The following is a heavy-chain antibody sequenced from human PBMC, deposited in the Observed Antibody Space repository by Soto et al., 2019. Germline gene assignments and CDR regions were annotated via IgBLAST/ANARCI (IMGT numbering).Heavy chain of an antibody. D-gene: IGHD2-2*02. CDR2: IIPIFGTA. CDR3: ARGGPDIVVVPAAIDVSYYYGMDV. CDR1: GGTFSSYA. V-gene: IGHV1-69*13. J-gene: IGHJ6*02. Sequence: ASVKVSCKASGGTFSSYAISWVRQAPGQGLEWMGGIIPIFGTANYAQKFQGRVTITADESTSTAYMELSSLRSEDTAVYYCARGGPDIVVVPAAIDVSYYYGMDVWGQGTTVTVSS.